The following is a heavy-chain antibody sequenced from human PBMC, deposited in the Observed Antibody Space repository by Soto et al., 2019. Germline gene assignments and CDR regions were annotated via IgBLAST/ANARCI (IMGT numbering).Heavy chain of an antibody. CDR3: TRGPYGDYVFDY. V-gene: IGHV3-49*03. Sequence: PGGSLRLSCTASGFTFGDYAMSWFRRAPGKGLEWVGFIRSKAYGGTTEYAASVKGRFTISRDDSKSIAYLQMNSLKTEDTAVYYCTRGPYGDYVFDYWGQGTLVTVSS. CDR2: IRSKAYGGTT. D-gene: IGHD4-17*01. CDR1: GFTFGDYA. J-gene: IGHJ4*02.